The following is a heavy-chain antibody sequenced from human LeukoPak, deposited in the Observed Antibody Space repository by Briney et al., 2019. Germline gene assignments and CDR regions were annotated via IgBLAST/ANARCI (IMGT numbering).Heavy chain of an antibody. CDR3: ARLMDRARRDAFDI. V-gene: IGHV3-7*01. CDR2: INQDGSEK. CDR1: GLTFSHYW. D-gene: IGHD2-2*03. J-gene: IGHJ3*02. Sequence: PGGSLRLSCAASGLTFSHYWMSWVRQAPGKGLEWVANINQDGSEKFYVDSVKGRFTISRDNAKNSLYLQMNSLRAEDTAVYYCARLMDRARRDAFDIWGHGTMVTVSS.